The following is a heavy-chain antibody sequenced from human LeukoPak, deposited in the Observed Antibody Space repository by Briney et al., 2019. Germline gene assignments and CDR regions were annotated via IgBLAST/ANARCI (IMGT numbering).Heavy chain of an antibody. J-gene: IGHJ6*02. D-gene: IGHD6-13*01. CDR3: ATAAAGTFYYYGMDV. Sequence: ASVKVSCKVSGYTLTELSMHWVRQAPGKGLEWMGGFDPEDGETIYAQKFQGRVTMTEDTSTETAYMELSSLRSEDTAVYYCATAAAGTFYYYGMDVWGQGTTVTVSS. CDR1: GYTLTELS. V-gene: IGHV1-24*01. CDR2: FDPEDGET.